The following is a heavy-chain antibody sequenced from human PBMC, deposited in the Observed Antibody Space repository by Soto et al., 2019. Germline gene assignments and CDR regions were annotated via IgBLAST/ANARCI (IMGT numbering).Heavy chain of an antibody. CDR1: GGSFSGYY. V-gene: IGHV4-34*01. CDR3: ARTLQDYGMDV. CDR2: INHSGST. J-gene: IGHJ6*02. Sequence: SETLSLTCAVYGGSFSGYYWTWIRQPPGTGLEWIGEINHSGSTNYNPSLKSRVTISVDTSKNQFSLKLTSVTAADTAVYYCARTLQDYGMDVWGQGTTVTVSS.